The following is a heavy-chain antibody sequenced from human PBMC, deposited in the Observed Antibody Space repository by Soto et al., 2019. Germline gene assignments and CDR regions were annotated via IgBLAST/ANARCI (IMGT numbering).Heavy chain of an antibody. Sequence: LSLTCNVSGVSISDTGYYWGWIRQPPGKGLEWIGTIYFSGTTFYNPSLKSRLTISVDTSKNQFSLRLSSVTAADTAVYYCARHGSHWGQGTLVTVSS. V-gene: IGHV4-39*01. J-gene: IGHJ4*02. CDR1: GVSISDTGYY. CDR2: IYFSGTT. CDR3: ARHGSH.